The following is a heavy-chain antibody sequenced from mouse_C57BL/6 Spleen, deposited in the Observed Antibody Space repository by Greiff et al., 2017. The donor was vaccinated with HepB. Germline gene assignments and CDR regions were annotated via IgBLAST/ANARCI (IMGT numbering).Heavy chain of an antibody. Sequence: QVQLQQSGAELVRPGTSVKLSCKASGYTFTSYWMHWVKQRPGQGLEWIGVIDPSDSYTNYNQKFKGKATLTVDTSSSTAYMQLSSLTSEDSAVYYCARQYDYGGDWFAYWGQGTLVTVSA. CDR3: ARQYDYGGDWFAY. V-gene: IGHV1-59*01. CDR1: GYTFTSYW. D-gene: IGHD2-4*01. CDR2: IDPSDSYT. J-gene: IGHJ3*01.